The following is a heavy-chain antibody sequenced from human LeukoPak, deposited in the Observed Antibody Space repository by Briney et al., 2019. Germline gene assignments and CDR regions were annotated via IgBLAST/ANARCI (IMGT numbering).Heavy chain of an antibody. D-gene: IGHD6-6*01. Sequence: LPGGSLRLSCAASGFTFSSYGMHWVRQAPGKGLEWVSYISSSGNSISYADSVRGRFTISRDNAKNSLYLQMNSLRAEDTAVYYCARADDSSSGYFDYWGQGTLVTVSS. CDR1: GFTFSSYG. V-gene: IGHV3-48*04. CDR2: ISSSGNSI. J-gene: IGHJ4*02. CDR3: ARADDSSSGYFDY.